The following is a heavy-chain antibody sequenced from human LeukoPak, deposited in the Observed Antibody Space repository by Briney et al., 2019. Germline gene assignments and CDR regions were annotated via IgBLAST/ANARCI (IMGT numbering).Heavy chain of an antibody. CDR1: GGSISSYY. J-gene: IGHJ4*02. V-gene: IGHV4-59*08. D-gene: IGHD2-2*01. CDR3: ARSRFLGYCSSTSCSANFDY. CDR2: IYYSGST. Sequence: PETLSLTCTVSGGSISSYYWSWIRQPPGKGLEWIGYIYYSGSTNYNPSLKSRVTISVDTSKNQFSLKLSSVTAADTAVYYCARSRFLGYCSSTSCSANFDYWGQGTLVTVSS.